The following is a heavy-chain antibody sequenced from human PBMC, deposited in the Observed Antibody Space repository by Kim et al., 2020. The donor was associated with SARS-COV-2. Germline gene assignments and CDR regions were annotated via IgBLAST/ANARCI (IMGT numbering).Heavy chain of an antibody. CDR3: AKDRGGGYSGYNY. CDR2: ISYDGSNK. D-gene: IGHD5-12*01. V-gene: IGHV3-30*18. Sequence: GGSLRLSCAASGFTFSSYGMHWVRQAPGKGLEWVAVISYDGSNKYYADSVKGRFTISRDNSKNTLYLQMNSLRAEDTAVYYCAKDRGGGYSGYNYWGQGTLVTVSS. J-gene: IGHJ4*02. CDR1: GFTFSSYG.